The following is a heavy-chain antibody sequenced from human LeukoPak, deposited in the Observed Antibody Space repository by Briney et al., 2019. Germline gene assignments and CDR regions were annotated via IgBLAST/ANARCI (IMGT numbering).Heavy chain of an antibody. CDR3: ARDMEPNDYGDLFDY. CDR1: GFTFSDYY. CDR2: ISSSGSTI. Sequence: GGSLRLSCAASGFTFSDYYMSWIRQAPGKGLEWVSCISSSGSTIYYADSVKGRFTISRDNAKNSLYLQMNSLRAEDTAVYYCARDMEPNDYGDLFDYWGQGTLVTVSS. V-gene: IGHV3-11*01. J-gene: IGHJ4*02. D-gene: IGHD4-17*01.